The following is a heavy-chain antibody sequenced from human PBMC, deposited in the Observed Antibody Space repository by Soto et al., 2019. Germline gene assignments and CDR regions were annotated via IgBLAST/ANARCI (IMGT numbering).Heavy chain of an antibody. CDR3: ARDRFYGPGSVNYFDL. V-gene: IGHV3-23*01. CDR2: MSGTGGNT. J-gene: IGHJ2*01. CDR1: GFTFSSYA. Sequence: EGQLLESGGGLVQPGGSLRLSCAASGFTFSSYAMNWVRQAPGKGLEWVSGMSGTGGNTYYADSVKGRFTISRDSSKNTLYLQMNSLRAEDTAVFFCARDRFYGPGSVNYFDLWGRGTLVTVSS. D-gene: IGHD3-10*01.